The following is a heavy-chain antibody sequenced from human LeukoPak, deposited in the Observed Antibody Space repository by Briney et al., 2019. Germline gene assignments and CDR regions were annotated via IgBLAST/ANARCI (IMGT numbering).Heavy chain of an antibody. J-gene: IGHJ5*02. Sequence: GGSLRLSCAASGFTFSNYEMNWVRQAPGKGLEWVSYISSSGTTIYYADSVKGRFTISRDNAKNSLYLQMNSLRAEDTAVYYCASSRYFDWLKHWGQGTLVTVSS. CDR1: GFTFSNYE. V-gene: IGHV3-48*03. CDR2: ISSSGTTI. CDR3: ASSRYFDWLKH. D-gene: IGHD3-9*01.